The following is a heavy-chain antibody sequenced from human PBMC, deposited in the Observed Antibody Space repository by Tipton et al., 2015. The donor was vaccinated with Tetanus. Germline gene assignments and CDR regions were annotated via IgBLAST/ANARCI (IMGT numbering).Heavy chain of an antibody. Sequence: GSLRLSRVASGFNFSTSDMGWVRQAPGKGPEWVSAIVGAADAIFYADSVKGRFTISRDNSKNTLYLEMNSLGAEDTAVYYCASVFVLLFPRYFDRWGQGTLVTVSS. CDR1: GFNFSTSD. V-gene: IGHV3-23*01. J-gene: IGHJ4*02. CDR2: IVGAADAI. CDR3: ASVFVLLFPRYFDR. D-gene: IGHD2-21*01.